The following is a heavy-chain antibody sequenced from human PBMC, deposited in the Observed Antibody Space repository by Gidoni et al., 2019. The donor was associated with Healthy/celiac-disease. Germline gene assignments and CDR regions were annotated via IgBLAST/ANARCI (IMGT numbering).Heavy chain of an antibody. D-gene: IGHD1-26*01. J-gene: IGHJ4*02. CDR3: TRDPLGERRGYFDY. Sequence: EVQLVESGGGLVQPGGSLRLSCEASGFPFSSYEMNWVRQAPGKGLEWVSYISSSGSTIYYADSVKGRFTISRDNAKNSLYLQMNSLRAEDTAVYYCTRDPLGERRGYFDYWGQGTLVTVSS. V-gene: IGHV3-48*03. CDR1: GFPFSSYE. CDR2: ISSSGSTI.